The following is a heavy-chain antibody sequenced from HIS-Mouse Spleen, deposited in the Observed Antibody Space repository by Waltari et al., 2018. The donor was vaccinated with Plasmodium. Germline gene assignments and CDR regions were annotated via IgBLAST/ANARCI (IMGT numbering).Heavy chain of an antibody. V-gene: IGHV1-2*02. Sequence: QVQLVQSGAEVKKPGASVKVSCKASGYTFTGYYMPWVRQAPGQGLEWMGWSNPKSGGTNYAQKFQGRVTMTRDTSISTAYMELSRLRSDDTAVYYCARDGPGETSFDYWGQGTLVTVSS. CDR2: SNPKSGGT. CDR1: GYTFTGYY. CDR3: ARDGPGETSFDY. D-gene: IGHD3-16*01. J-gene: IGHJ4*02.